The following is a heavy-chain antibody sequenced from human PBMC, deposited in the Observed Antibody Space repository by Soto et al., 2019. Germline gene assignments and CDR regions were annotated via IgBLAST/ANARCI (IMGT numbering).Heavy chain of an antibody. D-gene: IGHD2-15*01. J-gene: IGHJ6*02. V-gene: IGHV4-34*12. CDR3: ARHLTYCSAGSCYSDFPYYGMDV. Sequence: SQTMSLTCAVYGGTFSGYYWSWIRKHPGKGLEWIGSIFYSGSTYYNPSLESRVTISVGTSKNQFSLKLSSVTAADTAVYYCARHLTYCSAGSCYSDFPYYGMDVWGQGTTVTVSS. CDR2: IFYSGST. CDR1: GGTFSGYY.